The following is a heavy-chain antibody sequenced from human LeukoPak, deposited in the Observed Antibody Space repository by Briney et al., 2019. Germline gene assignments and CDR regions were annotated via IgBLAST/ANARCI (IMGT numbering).Heavy chain of an antibody. CDR1: GFTFSSYA. CDR2: ISYDGSNK. D-gene: IGHD3-10*01. CDR3: ARGSTLWFGELPPGYMDV. Sequence: GGSLRLSCAASGFTFSSYAMHWVRQAPGKGLEWVAVISYDGSNKYYADSVKGRFTISRDNSKNTLYLQMNSLRAEDTAVYYCARGSTLWFGELPPGYMDVWSKGTTVTVSS. J-gene: IGHJ6*03. V-gene: IGHV3-30-3*01.